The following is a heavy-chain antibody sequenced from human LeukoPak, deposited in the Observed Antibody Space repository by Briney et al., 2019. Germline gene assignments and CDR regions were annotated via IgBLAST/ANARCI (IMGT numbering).Heavy chain of an antibody. CDR3: GSDPNGDYVGAFDFQR. Sequence: GGSLRLSCAASGFTFNNFGMHWVRQAPGKGLEWVSFIGYEGVHKYYADSVKGRFTISRDNYRNSLYLQMNSLRTEDTAVYYCGSDPNGDYVGAFDFQRWSQGTLVTFSS. CDR2: IGYEGVHK. V-gene: IGHV3-30*12. J-gene: IGHJ1*01. CDR1: GFTFNNFG. D-gene: IGHD4-17*01.